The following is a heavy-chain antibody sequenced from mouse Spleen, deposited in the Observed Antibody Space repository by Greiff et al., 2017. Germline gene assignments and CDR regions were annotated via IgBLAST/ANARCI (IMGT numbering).Heavy chain of an antibody. D-gene: IGHD4-1*01. Sequence: VKLMESGAELVRPGTSVKMSCKASGYTFTNYWIGWAKQRPGHGLEWIGDIYPGGGYTNYNEKFKGKATLTADKSSSTAYMQFSSLTSEDSAIYYCARETGTRYFDVWGTGTTVTVSS. CDR3: ARETGTRYFDV. CDR1: GYTFTNYW. J-gene: IGHJ1*03. CDR2: IYPGGGYT. V-gene: IGHV1-63*01.